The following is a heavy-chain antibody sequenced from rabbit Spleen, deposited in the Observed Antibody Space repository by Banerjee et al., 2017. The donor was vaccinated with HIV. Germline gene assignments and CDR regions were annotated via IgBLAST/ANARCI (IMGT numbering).Heavy chain of an antibody. D-gene: IGHD1-1*01. CDR1: GVSFSSNYY. CDR3: ARDLVAVIGWNFNL. V-gene: IGHV1S45*01. Sequence: QEQLEESGGDLVKPEGSLTLTCTASGVSFSSNYYICWVRQAPGKGLEWISCIAGSSSGFTYSATWAKGRFTISKTSSTTVTLQMTSLTAADTATYFCARDLVAVIGWNFNLWGPGTLVTVS. J-gene: IGHJ4*01. CDR2: IAGSSSGFT.